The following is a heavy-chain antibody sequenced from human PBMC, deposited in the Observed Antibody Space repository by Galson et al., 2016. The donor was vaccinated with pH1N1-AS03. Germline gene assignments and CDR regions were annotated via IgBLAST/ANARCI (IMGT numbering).Heavy chain of an antibody. Sequence: TLSLTCSVSGTSIGGDFWSWIRQSPGRGLEWIGHSLHNGISIYNPSLKSRVTISVDTSTNEASLKLSSVTAADTAFYYCARFQTVGGKFDFWGRGAQVTVSS. CDR1: GTSIGGDF. J-gene: IGHJ4*02. V-gene: IGHV4-59*01. CDR3: ARFQTVGGKFDF. D-gene: IGHD1-26*01. CDR2: SLHNGIS.